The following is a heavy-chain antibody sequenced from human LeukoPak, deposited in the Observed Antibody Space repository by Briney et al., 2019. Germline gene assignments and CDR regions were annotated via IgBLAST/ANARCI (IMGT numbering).Heavy chain of an antibody. Sequence: PSETLSLTCTVSGGSISSYYWSWIRQPPGKGLEWIGYIYYSGSNNYNPSLKSRVTISVDTSKNQFSLKLSSVTAADTAVYYCARAYYDFWSGYNGGRFFDYWGQGTLVTVSS. CDR2: IYYSGSN. J-gene: IGHJ4*02. CDR3: ARAYYDFWSGYNGGRFFDY. CDR1: GGSISSYY. D-gene: IGHD3-3*01. V-gene: IGHV4-59*01.